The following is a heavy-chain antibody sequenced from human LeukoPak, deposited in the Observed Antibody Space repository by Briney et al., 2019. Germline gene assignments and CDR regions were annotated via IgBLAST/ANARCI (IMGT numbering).Heavy chain of an antibody. CDR2: ISYDGRNK. J-gene: IGHJ6*03. V-gene: IGHV3-30*04. CDR3: SGGSPHRHYYYMDV. CDR1: GFTFSSYA. D-gene: IGHD2-15*01. Sequence: GGSLRLSCAASGFTFSSYAMHWVRQGPGMGLAWVAIISYDGRNKHYADSVKGRFTISRDNSKNTQYLQMNSLRAEDTAVYYCSGGSPHRHYYYMDVWGKGTTVTVSS.